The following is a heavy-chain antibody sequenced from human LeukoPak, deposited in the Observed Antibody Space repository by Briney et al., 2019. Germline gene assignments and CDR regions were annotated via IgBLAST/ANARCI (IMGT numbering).Heavy chain of an antibody. CDR2: ISGSGGST. CDR3: AKSQLGYCSGGSCFDAFDI. V-gene: IGHV3-23*01. CDR1: GFTFSSYA. J-gene: IGHJ3*02. D-gene: IGHD2-15*01. Sequence: GGSLRLSCAASGFTFSSYAMSWVRQAPGKGLEWVSAISGSGGSTYYADSVEGRFTISRDNSKNTLYLQMNSLRAEDTAVYYCAKSQLGYCSGGSCFDAFDIWGQGTMVTVSS.